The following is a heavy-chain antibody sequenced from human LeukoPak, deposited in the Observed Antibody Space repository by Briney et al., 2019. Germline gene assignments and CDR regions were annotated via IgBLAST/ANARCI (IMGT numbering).Heavy chain of an antibody. CDR1: GFTFRIYA. J-gene: IGHJ4*02. CDR2: ISGSGGNT. Sequence: PGGSLRLSCAASGFTFRIYAMSWVRQAPGKGLERISFISGSGGNTYYADSVKGRFTISRDNSKNTLYLQMNSLRAEDTAVYYCAKVPGNRLYYFDYWGQGTLVTVSS. V-gene: IGHV3-23*01. D-gene: IGHD1-1*01. CDR3: AKVPGNRLYYFDY.